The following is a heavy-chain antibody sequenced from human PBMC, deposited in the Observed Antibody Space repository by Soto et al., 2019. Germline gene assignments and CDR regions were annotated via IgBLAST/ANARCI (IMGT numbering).Heavy chain of an antibody. CDR2: IYYSGST. D-gene: IGHD2-15*01. V-gene: IGHV4-59*01. J-gene: IGHJ5*02. CDR1: GGSISSYY. CDR3: ARGEGHYTGWGIAATLSWFDP. Sequence: PSETLSLTCTVSGGSISSYYWSWIRQPPGKGLEWIGYIYYSGSTNYNPSLKSRVTISVETSKNQFSLKLSSVTAAEPAVHYCARGEGHYTGWGIAATLSWFDPWGQGTLVTVSS.